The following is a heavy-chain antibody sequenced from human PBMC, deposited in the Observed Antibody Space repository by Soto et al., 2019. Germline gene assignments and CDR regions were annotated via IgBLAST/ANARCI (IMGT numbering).Heavy chain of an antibody. V-gene: IGHV4-4*02. Sequence: PSETLSLTCAVSGGSISSSNWWSWVRQPPGKGLEWIGEIYHSGSTNYNPSLKSRVTISVDKSKNQFSLKLSSVTAADTAVYYCARIEDVVVTALYYWGQGTLVTVSS. CDR1: GGSISSSNW. D-gene: IGHD2-21*02. CDR2: IYHSGST. J-gene: IGHJ4*02. CDR3: ARIEDVVVTALYY.